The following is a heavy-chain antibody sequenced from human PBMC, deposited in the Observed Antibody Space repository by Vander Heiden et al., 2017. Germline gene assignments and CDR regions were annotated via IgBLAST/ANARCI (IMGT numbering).Heavy chain of an antibody. V-gene: IGHV4-39*01. CDR2: IDYSGST. Sequence: QLPLQESGPGLAKPPETLSLTCTVPGGSISSSSYYWGWIRQPPGKGRELIGSIDYSGSTYYTPSLKSRVTISVDTSKNQFSLKLSSVTAVDTAVYYCASAPMAFDIWGQGKIVTVSS. J-gene: IGHJ3*02. CDR1: GGSISSSSYY. CDR3: ASAPMAFDI. D-gene: IGHD2-2*01.